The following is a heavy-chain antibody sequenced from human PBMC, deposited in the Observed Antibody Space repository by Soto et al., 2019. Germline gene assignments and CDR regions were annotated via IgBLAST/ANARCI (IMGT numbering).Heavy chain of an antibody. J-gene: IGHJ4*02. D-gene: IGHD1-7*01. CDR2: INSGGRNI. CDR3: VTYSWYYDISSVDS. V-gene: IGHV3-74*03. Sequence: GGSLRLSCTASGVNLRHYWMHWVRQAPGKGLVRVSRINSGGRNIKYADSVKGRFTISIDNDRTTLYLQMDSLRVEDTAFYYCVTYSWYYDISSVDSWGQGTLVTVSS. CDR1: GVNLRHYW.